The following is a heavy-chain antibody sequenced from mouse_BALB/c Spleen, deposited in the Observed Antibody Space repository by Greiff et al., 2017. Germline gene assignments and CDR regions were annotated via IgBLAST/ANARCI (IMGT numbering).Heavy chain of an antibody. CDR2: IDPENGDT. CDR3: NALYDYDYWFAY. J-gene: IGHJ3*01. CDR1: GFNIKDYY. Sequence: VQLKQSGAELVRSGASVKLSCTASGFNIKDYYMHWVKQRPEQGLEWIGWIDPENGDTEYAPKFQGKATMTADTSSNTAYLQLSSLTSEDTAVYYCNALYDYDYWFAYWGQGTLVTVSA. D-gene: IGHD2-4*01. V-gene: IGHV14-4*02.